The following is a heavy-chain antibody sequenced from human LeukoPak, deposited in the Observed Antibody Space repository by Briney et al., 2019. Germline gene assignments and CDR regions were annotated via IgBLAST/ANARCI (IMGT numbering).Heavy chain of an antibody. Sequence: SETLSLTSTVSGGSISSGGYYWSWIRQHPGKGLEWIGYIYYSGSTYYNPSLKSRVTISVDTSKNQFSLKLSSVTAADTAVYYCARLYCSGGSCYEENWFDPWGQGTLVTVSS. CDR2: IYYSGST. CDR3: ARLYCSGGSCYEENWFDP. J-gene: IGHJ5*02. V-gene: IGHV4-31*03. CDR1: GGSISSGGYY. D-gene: IGHD2-15*01.